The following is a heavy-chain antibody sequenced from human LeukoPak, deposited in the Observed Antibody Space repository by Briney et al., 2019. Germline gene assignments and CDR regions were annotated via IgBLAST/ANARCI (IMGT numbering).Heavy chain of an antibody. D-gene: IGHD4-23*01. CDR2: IYSGGNT. CDR1: GFTVSSSY. V-gene: IGHV3-53*01. Sequence: GGSLRLSCAASGFTVSSSYMSWVRQAPGKGLEWVSIIYSGGNTYYADSVKGRFTISRDNSKNTLYLQMNSLRAEDTAVYYCARDGGNRGIGAFQHWGQGTLVTVSS. CDR3: ARDGGNRGIGAFQH. J-gene: IGHJ1*01.